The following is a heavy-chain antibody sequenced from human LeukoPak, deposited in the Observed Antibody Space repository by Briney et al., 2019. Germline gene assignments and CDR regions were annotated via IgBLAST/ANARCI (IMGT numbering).Heavy chain of an antibody. V-gene: IGHV4-59*08. D-gene: IGHD3-9*01. CDR2: IYYSGST. CDR3: ARVDILTGYADY. Sequence: PSETLSLTCAVYGGSFSGYYWSWIRQRPGKGLEGIGYIYYSGSTNYNPSLKSRVTISVHTSKNQFFLKLSSVTAADTAVYYCARVDILTGYADYWGQGTLVTVSS. J-gene: IGHJ4*02. CDR1: GGSFSGYY.